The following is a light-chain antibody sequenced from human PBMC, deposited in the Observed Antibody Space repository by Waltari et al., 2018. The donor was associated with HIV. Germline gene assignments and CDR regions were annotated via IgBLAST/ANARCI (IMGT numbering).Light chain of an antibody. CDR2: VNN. CDR1: RSHVGSNH. Sequence: QSVLTQPPSASGTPGQRVTLSCSGGRSHVGSNHVHEYQQLPGEAPKLLSYVNNQRPSGVPDRFSGSKSVTSAALAISGLQSEDEADYYCAARDDSLHGVVFGGGTKVTVL. V-gene: IGLV1-44*01. J-gene: IGLJ3*02. CDR3: AARDDSLHGVV.